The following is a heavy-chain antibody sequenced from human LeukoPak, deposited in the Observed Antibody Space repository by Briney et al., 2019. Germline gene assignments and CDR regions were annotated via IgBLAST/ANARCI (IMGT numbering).Heavy chain of an antibody. CDR3: AKDMGGPAYCGGDCYSRFFQH. CDR1: GFTFSSYG. J-gene: IGHJ1*01. Sequence: GGSLRLSCAASGFTFSSYGMHWVRQAPGKGLEWVAVIWYDGSNKYYADSVKGRFTISRDNSKNTLYLQMDSLRAEDTAVYYCAKDMGGPAYCGGDCYSRFFQHWGQGTLVTVS. V-gene: IGHV3-33*06. CDR2: IWYDGSNK. D-gene: IGHD2-21*02.